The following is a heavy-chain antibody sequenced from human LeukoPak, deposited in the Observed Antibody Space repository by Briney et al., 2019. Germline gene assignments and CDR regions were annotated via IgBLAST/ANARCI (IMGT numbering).Heavy chain of an antibody. V-gene: IGHV3-53*01. Sequence: GGSLRLSCAASGFTVSSNYMSWVRQAPGKGLEWVSVIYSGGSTYCADSVKGRFTISRDNSKNTLYLQMNSLRAGDTAVYYCARGRDYGDYFDYWGQEPWSPSPQ. CDR1: GFTVSSNY. D-gene: IGHD4-17*01. CDR3: ARGRDYGDYFDY. CDR2: IYSGGST. J-gene: IGHJ4*01.